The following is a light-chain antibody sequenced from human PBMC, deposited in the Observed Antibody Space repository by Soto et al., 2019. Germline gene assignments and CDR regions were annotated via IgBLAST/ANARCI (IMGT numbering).Light chain of an antibody. Sequence: QSALTQPASVSGSPGQSITISCTGTSSDVGGYNYVSWYQQHPGKAPKLMIYEVSNWPSGVSNRFSGSKSGNTASLTISGLQAEDEADYYCSSYTSSSTLGVFGTGTQLTVL. V-gene: IGLV2-14*01. J-gene: IGLJ1*01. CDR2: EVS. CDR1: SSDVGGYNY. CDR3: SSYTSSSTLGV.